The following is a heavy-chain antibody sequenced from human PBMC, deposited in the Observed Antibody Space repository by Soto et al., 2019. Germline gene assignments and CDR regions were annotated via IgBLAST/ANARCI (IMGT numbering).Heavy chain of an antibody. CDR3: ASDSIRVPAYFDY. CDR1: GFTFTNYC. J-gene: IGHJ4*02. V-gene: IGHV3-33*01. Sequence: SLRLSWAAPGFTFTNYCFHLVRHAPGNGLEWAAAIWSDGHNKYNGGAVEGRFTISNDNSSNMLYLQMIDLRVENTALYYCASDSIRVPAYFDYWGQGTLCTVFS. CDR2: IWSDGHNK. D-gene: IGHD1-20*01.